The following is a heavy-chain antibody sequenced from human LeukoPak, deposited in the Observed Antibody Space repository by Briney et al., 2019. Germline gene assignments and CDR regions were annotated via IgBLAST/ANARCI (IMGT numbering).Heavy chain of an antibody. V-gene: IGHV3-48*04. J-gene: IGHJ5*02. CDR3: ARDRGESYGFS. Sequence: GRSLRLSCAASGFTFSSYSMIWVRQAPGKGLDWVSYISSSSSPVHYADSVKGRFTISRDNAKNSLYLQMNSLRAEDTAVYYCARDRGESYGFSWGQGTLVTVSS. CDR1: GFTFSSYS. D-gene: IGHD5-18*01. CDR2: ISSSSSPV.